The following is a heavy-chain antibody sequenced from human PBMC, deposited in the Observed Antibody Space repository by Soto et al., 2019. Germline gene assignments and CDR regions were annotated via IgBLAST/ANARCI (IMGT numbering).Heavy chain of an antibody. J-gene: IGHJ6*02. V-gene: IGHV1-18*01. CDR3: AMMGDVPYYYDGMDV. CDR2: INGYNGNA. CDR1: GYTFTTYG. D-gene: IGHD3-16*01. Sequence: QVQLVQSGAEVKKPGASVTVSCKASGYTFTTYGVSWVRQAPGQGLEWLGWINGYNGNAKYAENLQGRVTMTTDTSTSTAYMELTSLRSDDTAVYYCAMMGDVPYYYDGMDVWGQGTTVTVSS.